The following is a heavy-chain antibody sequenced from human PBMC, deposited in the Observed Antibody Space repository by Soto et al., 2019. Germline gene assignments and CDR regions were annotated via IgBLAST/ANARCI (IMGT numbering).Heavy chain of an antibody. V-gene: IGHV3-30-3*01. J-gene: IGHJ5*02. CDR2: ISYDGSNK. D-gene: IGHD6-19*01. CDR1: GFTFSNYA. Sequence: PGGSLRLSCAASGFTFSNYAVHWVRQAPGKGLEWVAVISYDGSNKYYADSVKGRFTISRDNSKNTLYLQMNSLRAEDTAVYYCARSGSSGHNWFDPWGQGTLVTVSS. CDR3: ARSGSSGHNWFDP.